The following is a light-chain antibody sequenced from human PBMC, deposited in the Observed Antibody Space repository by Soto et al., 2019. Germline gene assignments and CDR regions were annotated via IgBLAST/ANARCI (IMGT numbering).Light chain of an antibody. Sequence: DIVMTQSPDSLAVSLGERATLSCRASQSVSTKLAWYQQRPGQAPRLLIYDASNRATGIPARFSGSGSGTDFALTISSLEPEDFAVYYCQQRSNWPPITFGQGTRLEI. J-gene: IGKJ5*01. CDR1: QSVSTK. CDR3: QQRSNWPPIT. CDR2: DAS. V-gene: IGKV3-11*01.